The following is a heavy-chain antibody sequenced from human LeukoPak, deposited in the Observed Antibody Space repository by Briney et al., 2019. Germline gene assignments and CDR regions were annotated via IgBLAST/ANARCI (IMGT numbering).Heavy chain of an antibody. V-gene: IGHV4-39*07. CDR1: GGSIRSSYYY. CDR3: ARVLWFGPSSGWYKGIRCYFDY. D-gene: IGHD6-19*01. CDR2: IYDSGSS. J-gene: IGHJ4*02. Sequence: SETLSLTCTVSGGSIRSSYYYWGWLRQPPGKGLEWIGSIYDSGSSYYNPSLKSRVTISVDTSKNQFSLKLSSVTAADTAVYYCARVLWFGPSSGWYKGIRCYFDYWGQGTLVTVSS.